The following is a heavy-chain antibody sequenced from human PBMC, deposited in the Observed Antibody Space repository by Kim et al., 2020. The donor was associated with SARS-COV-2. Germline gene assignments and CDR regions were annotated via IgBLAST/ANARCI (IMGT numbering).Heavy chain of an antibody. V-gene: IGHV3-21*01. Sequence: GGSLRLSCAASVFAFSRYSMNWVRQAPGKGLEWISSITPSGNNVWYADSVRGRFTISRDNARNSLYLQMNSLRVEDAAVYYCARDTYNSGWYVWDCWGQGTLVTVSS. CDR3: ARDTYNSGWYVWDC. D-gene: IGHD6-19*01. J-gene: IGHJ4*02. CDR1: VFAFSRYS. CDR2: ITPSGNNV.